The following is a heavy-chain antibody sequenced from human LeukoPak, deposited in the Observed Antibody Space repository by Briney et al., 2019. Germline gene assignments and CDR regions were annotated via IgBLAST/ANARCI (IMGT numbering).Heavy chain of an antibody. J-gene: IGHJ4*02. CDR3: ARDRGGDYYGSGVFDY. D-gene: IGHD3-10*01. CDR2: IYYSGST. V-gene: IGHV4-39*07. CDR1: GGSISSSSYY. Sequence: SETLSLTCTVSGGSISSSSYYWGWIRQPPGKGLEWIGSIYYSGSTYYNPSLKSRVTISVDTSKNQFSLKLSSVTAADTAVYYCARDRGGDYYGSGVFDYRGQGTLVTVSS.